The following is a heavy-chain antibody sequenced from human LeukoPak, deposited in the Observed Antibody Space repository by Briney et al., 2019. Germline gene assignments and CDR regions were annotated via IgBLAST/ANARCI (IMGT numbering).Heavy chain of an antibody. CDR1: GYTFTSYD. V-gene: IGHV1-8*03. Sequence: ASVKVSCKASGYTFTSYDINWVRQATGQGLEWMGWMNPNSGNTGYAQKFQGRVTITRDTSISTAHMELSSLRSEDTAVYYCARGRPSYCSSTSCYYSYYMDVWGKGTTVTVSS. J-gene: IGHJ6*03. D-gene: IGHD2-2*01. CDR3: ARGRPSYCSSTSCYYSYYMDV. CDR2: MNPNSGNT.